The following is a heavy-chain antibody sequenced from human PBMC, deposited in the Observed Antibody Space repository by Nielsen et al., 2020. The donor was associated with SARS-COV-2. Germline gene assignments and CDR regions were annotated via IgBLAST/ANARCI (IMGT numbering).Heavy chain of an antibody. D-gene: IGHD3-3*01. CDR3: ARGPGSYYDFWSGSLDYNWFDP. J-gene: IGHJ5*02. V-gene: IGHV1-46*01. CDR2: INPSGGST. Sequence: WVRQAPGQGLEWMGIINPSGGSTNYAQKFQGRVTMTRDTSTSTVYMELSSLRSEDTAVYYCARGPGSYYDFWSGSLDYNWFDPWGQGTLVTVSS.